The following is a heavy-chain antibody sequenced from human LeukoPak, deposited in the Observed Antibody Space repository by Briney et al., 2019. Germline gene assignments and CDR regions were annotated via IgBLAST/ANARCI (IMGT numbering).Heavy chain of an antibody. D-gene: IGHD6-25*01. J-gene: IGHJ4*02. CDR3: GFSEGDF. V-gene: IGHV4-61*02. CDR1: GGSISEGNHF. Sequence: SETLSLTCTVSGGSISEGNHFWTWIRQPAGKGLEWIGRIFPGGSVNYNPSPESRLTLSIDTSKNQFSLELTSVTAADTVMYFCGFSEGDFWGQGALVTVSS. CDR2: IFPGGSV.